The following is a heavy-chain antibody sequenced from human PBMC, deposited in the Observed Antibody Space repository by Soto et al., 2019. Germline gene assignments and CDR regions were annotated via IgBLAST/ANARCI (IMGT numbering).Heavy chain of an antibody. CDR2: ISSDGHHQ. CDR3: SRWTYYPQSSGLHADY. J-gene: IGHJ4*02. D-gene: IGHD3-22*01. V-gene: IGHV3-30*03. Sequence: GGSLRLSCATSGFSFNDYAMYWVRQAPGQGLEWVAIISSDGHHQFYLDNLRGRFTVSRDNSKNTLYLQMNSLRPEDTAVYYCSRWTYYPQSSGLHADYWGPGTVVTVSS. CDR1: GFSFNDYA.